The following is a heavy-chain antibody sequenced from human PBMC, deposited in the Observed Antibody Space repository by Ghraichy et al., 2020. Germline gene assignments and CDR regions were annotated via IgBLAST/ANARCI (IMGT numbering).Heavy chain of an antibody. V-gene: IGHV4-39*01. J-gene: IGHJ4*02. CDR3: ARHVPYSSGWYPFDF. Sequence: SETLSLTCTVSGGSISSSGYYWGWIRQPPGKGLEWIGTIYYSGVTYYSPSLKSRVTMSVDSSKNQFSLRLCSVTAADTAMYFCARHVPYSSGWYPFDFWGQGTLVTVSS. CDR1: GGSISSSGYY. D-gene: IGHD6-19*01. CDR2: IYYSGVT.